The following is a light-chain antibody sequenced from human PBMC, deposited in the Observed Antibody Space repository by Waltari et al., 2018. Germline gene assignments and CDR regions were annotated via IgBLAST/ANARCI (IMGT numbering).Light chain of an antibody. CDR2: GAS. Sequence: EIVLLQSPGTLTSSPRELATVSCRARQSVSRALVWYQQKPGQAPRLLIYGASTRATGIPDRFSGSGSGTDFSLTISRLEPDDFAVYYCQHYLRLPVTFGQGTTVEI. CDR1: QSVSRA. J-gene: IGKJ1*01. CDR3: QHYLRLPVT. V-gene: IGKV3-20*01.